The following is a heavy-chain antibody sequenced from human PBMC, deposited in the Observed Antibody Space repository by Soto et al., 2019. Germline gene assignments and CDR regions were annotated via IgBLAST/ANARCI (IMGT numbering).Heavy chain of an antibody. J-gene: IGHJ6*02. CDR3: ANGRYSSPPGMDV. V-gene: IGHV3-30*18. D-gene: IGHD2-15*01. CDR1: GFIFRTYG. CDR2: ILNDGSSE. Sequence: GGSLRLSCAASGFIFRTYGMHWVRQAPGKGLEWVALILNDGSSEYYADSVKGRFTISRDNSKNMLYLQMNSLRVEDTAMYYCANGRYSSPPGMDVWGQGTTVTVSS.